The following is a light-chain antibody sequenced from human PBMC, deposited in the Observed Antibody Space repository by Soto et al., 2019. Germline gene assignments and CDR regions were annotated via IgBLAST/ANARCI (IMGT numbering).Light chain of an antibody. CDR3: QEYGSSTGT. V-gene: IGKV3-20*01. CDR2: GAS. CDR1: QSVASSN. J-gene: IGKJ1*01. Sequence: EIVLTQSPGTLSLSPGERATLSCRASQSVASSNLAWYQQKPGQAPRLLIYGASRRLTGVPDRFSGSGSGTDFTLTISKLEPEDFAVYYCQEYGSSTGTFGQGPKVEIK.